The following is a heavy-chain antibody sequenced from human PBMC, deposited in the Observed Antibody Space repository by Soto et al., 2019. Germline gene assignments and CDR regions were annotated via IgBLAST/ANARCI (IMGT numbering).Heavy chain of an antibody. J-gene: IGHJ4*02. Sequence: GESLKISCKGSGYSFAGYWITWVRQKPGKGLEWMGRIDPSDSQTYYSPSFRGHVTISVTKSITTVFLQWSSLRASDTAMYYCARQIYDSDTGPNFQYYFDSWGQGTTLTVYS. CDR3: ARQIYDSDTGPNFQYYFDS. D-gene: IGHD3-22*01. V-gene: IGHV5-10-1*01. CDR1: GYSFAGYW. CDR2: IDPSDSQT.